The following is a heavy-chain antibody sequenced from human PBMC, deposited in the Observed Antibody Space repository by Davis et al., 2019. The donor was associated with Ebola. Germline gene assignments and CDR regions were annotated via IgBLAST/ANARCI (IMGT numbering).Heavy chain of an antibody. J-gene: IGHJ4*02. CDR2: IYWDDDK. V-gene: IGHV2-5*02. Sequence: SGPTLVKPTQTLTLTCTFSGFSLSTSGVGVGWIRQPPGKALEWLALIYWDDDKRYSPSLKSRLTISKDTSKNQVVLTMTNMDPVDTATYYCARLYDSSGYYYGEFDYWGQGTLVTVSS. CDR3: ARLYDSSGYYYGEFDY. D-gene: IGHD3-22*01. CDR1: GFSLSTSGVG.